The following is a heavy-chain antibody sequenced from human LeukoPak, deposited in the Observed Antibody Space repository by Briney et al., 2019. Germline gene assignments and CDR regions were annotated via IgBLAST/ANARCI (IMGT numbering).Heavy chain of an antibody. CDR3: ATYGGNSGPLFDY. Sequence: SETLSLTCAVYGGSFSGYYWGWIRQPPGRGLEWIGEINHSGSTNYNPSLKSRVTISVDTSKNQFSLKLSSVTAADTAVYYCATYGGNSGPLFDYWGQGTLVTVSS. CDR1: GGSFSGYY. CDR2: INHSGST. D-gene: IGHD4-23*01. V-gene: IGHV4-34*01. J-gene: IGHJ4*02.